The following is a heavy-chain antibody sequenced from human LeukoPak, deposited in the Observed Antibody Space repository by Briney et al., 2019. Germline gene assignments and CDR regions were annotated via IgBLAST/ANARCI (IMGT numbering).Heavy chain of an antibody. V-gene: IGHV4-4*07. CDR3: AREGYCSSTSCIGLYYYYYGMDV. D-gene: IGHD2-2*01. CDR1: GGSISSYY. J-gene: IGHJ6*02. CDR2: IYTSGST. Sequence: SETLSLTCAVYGGSISSYYWSWIRQPAGKGLEWIGRIYTSGSTNYNPSLKSRVTMSVDTSKNQFSLKLSSVTAADTAVYYCAREGYCSSTSCIGLYYYYYGMDVWGQGTTVTVSS.